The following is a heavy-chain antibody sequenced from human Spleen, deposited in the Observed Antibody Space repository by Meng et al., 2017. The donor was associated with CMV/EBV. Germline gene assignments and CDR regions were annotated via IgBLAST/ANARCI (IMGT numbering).Heavy chain of an antibody. V-gene: IGHV3-66*03. CDR2: IYSCGST. CDR3: ARSMLEVNRYYYGMDV. Sequence: GGSLRLSCAASGFTVSSNYMSWVRQAPGKGLEWVSVIYSCGSTYYADSVKGRFTISRDNSKNTLYLQMNSLRAEDTAVYYCARSMLEVNRYYYGMDVWGEGTPVTVSS. J-gene: IGHJ6*04. D-gene: IGHD1-1*01. CDR1: GFTVSSNY.